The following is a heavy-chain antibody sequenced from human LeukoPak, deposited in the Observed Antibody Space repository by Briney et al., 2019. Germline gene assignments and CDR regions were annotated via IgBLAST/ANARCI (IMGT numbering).Heavy chain of an antibody. CDR3: ARGAVAGANFDY. D-gene: IGHD1-26*01. CDR1: GFTFSSYG. J-gene: IGHJ4*02. Sequence: GGSLRLSYAASGFTFSSYGMHWVRQAPGKGLEWVAFIRYDGGNKYYADSVKGRFTISRDNSKNTLYLQMNSLRAEDTAVYYCARGAVAGANFDYWGLGTLVTVSS. CDR2: IRYDGGNK. V-gene: IGHV3-30*02.